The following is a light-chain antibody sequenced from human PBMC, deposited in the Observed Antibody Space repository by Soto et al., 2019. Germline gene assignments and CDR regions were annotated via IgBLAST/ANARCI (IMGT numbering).Light chain of an antibody. CDR1: SSDVGSYNR. V-gene: IGLV2-18*02. J-gene: IGLJ1*01. CDR2: EVS. Sequence: QSVLTQPPSVSGSPGQSVTISCTGTSSDVGSYNRVSWYQQPPGTAPKLMIYEVSNRPSGVPDRFSGSKSGNTASLTISGLQAEDEADYYCSSYAGFNRYLFGTGTKVTVL. CDR3: SSYAGFNRYL.